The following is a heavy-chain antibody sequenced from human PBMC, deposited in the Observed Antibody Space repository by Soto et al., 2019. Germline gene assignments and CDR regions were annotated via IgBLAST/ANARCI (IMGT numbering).Heavy chain of an antibody. V-gene: IGHV3-9*01. J-gene: IGHJ4*02. D-gene: IGHD6-19*01. Sequence: EVQLVESGGGLVQPGRSLRLSCAASGFTFDDYAMHWVRQAPGKGLEWVSGISWNSGSIGYADSVKGRFTISRDNATNTLYLQMNSLRAEDTALYYCATDDSSGWYGNYFDYWGQGTLVTVSS. CDR1: GFTFDDYA. CDR3: ATDDSSGWYGNYFDY. CDR2: ISWNSGSI.